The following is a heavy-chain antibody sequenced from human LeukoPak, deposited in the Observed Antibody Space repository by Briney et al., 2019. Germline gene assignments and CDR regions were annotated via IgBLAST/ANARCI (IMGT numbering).Heavy chain of an antibody. D-gene: IGHD3-22*01. V-gene: IGHV3-30*02. J-gene: IGHJ4*02. CDR3: AKQYYYDSSGYLYYFDY. CDR1: GFTFSSYG. CDR2: IRYDGSNK. Sequence: GGSLRLSCAASGFTFSSYGMHWVRQAPGKGPEWVAFIRYDGSNKYYADSVKGRFTISRDNSKNTLYLQMNSLRAEDTAVYYCAKQYYYDSSGYLYYFDYWGQGTLVTVSS.